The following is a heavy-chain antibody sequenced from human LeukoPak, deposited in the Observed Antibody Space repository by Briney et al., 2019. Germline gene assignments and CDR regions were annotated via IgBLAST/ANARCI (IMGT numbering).Heavy chain of an antibody. V-gene: IGHV1-69*04. Sequence: SVKVSCKASGGTFSSYAISWVRQAPGQGLEWMGRIIPILGIANYAQKFQGRVTITADKSTSTAYMELSSLRSEDTAVYYCARDRFVVVPAAITRQPEFDYWGQETQVTVSS. J-gene: IGHJ4*02. D-gene: IGHD2-2*02. CDR2: IIPILGIA. CDR3: ARDRFVVVPAAITRQPEFDY. CDR1: GGTFSSYA.